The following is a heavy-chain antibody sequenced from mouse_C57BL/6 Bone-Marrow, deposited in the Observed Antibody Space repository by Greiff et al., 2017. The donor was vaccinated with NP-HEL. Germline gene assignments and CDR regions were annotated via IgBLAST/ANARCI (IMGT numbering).Heavy chain of an antibody. CDR2: IYPRSGNT. D-gene: IGHD2-1*01. V-gene: IGHV1-81*01. CDR1: GYTFPSYG. J-gene: IGHJ2*01. Sequence: QVQLKQSGAELARPGASVKLSCKASGYTFPSYGISWVKQRTGQGLEWIGEIYPRSGNTYYNEKFKGKATLTADKSSSTAYMELRSLTSEDSAVYFCAREDYGNFFDYWGQGTTLTVSS. CDR3: AREDYGNFFDY.